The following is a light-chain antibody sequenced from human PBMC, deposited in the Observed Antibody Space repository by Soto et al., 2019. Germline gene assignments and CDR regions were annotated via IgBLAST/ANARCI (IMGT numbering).Light chain of an antibody. CDR3: QQYSTSSWT. CDR2: DGY. Sequence: DIQMTQFPSTLSAYVGDRVTITCRASQSISSWLAWYQQKPGKAPKLLIYDGYSLESGVPSRCRGSGAGTEFTLTISSLQHDDFATYYCQQYSTSSWTFGQGTKVDIK. CDR1: QSISSW. V-gene: IGKV1-5*01. J-gene: IGKJ1*01.